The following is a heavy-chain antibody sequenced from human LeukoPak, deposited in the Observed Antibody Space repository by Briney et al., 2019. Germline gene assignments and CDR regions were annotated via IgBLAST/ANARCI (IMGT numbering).Heavy chain of an antibody. V-gene: IGHV3-21*01. CDR3: ARDQKYYDTSGSLDY. J-gene: IGHJ4*02. CDR1: GFTFSSYS. CDR2: ISSSSSYI. Sequence: GGSLRLSCAASGFTFSSYSMNWVRQAPGKGLEWVSSISSSSSYIYYADSVKGRFTISRDNAKNSLYLQMNSLRAEDTAVYYCARDQKYYDTSGSLDYWGQGTLVTVSS. D-gene: IGHD3-22*01.